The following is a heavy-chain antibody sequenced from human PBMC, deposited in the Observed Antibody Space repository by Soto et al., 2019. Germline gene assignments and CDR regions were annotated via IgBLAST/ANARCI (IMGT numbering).Heavy chain of an antibody. J-gene: IGHJ3*02. CDR2: ISAYNGNT. CDR1: GYTFTSYG. CDR3: ARHDFWSGYPGDAFDI. V-gene: IGHV1-18*01. D-gene: IGHD3-3*01. Sequence: ASVKVSCKASGYTFTSYGISWVRQAPGQGLEWMGWISAYNGNTNYAQKLQGRVTVTTDTSTSTAYMELRSLRSDDTAVYYCARHDFWSGYPGDAFDIWGQGTMVTVSS.